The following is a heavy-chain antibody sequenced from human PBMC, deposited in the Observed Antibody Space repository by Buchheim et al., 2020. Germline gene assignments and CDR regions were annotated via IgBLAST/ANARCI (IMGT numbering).Heavy chain of an antibody. CDR1: GGSVSSGSYY. D-gene: IGHD2-15*01. J-gene: IGHJ4*02. CDR3: AREVAATNSHDY. V-gene: IGHV4-61*01. CDR2: IYYSGST. Sequence: QVQLQESGPGLVKPSETLSLTCTASGGSVSSGSYYWSWIRQPPGKGLEWIGYIYYSGSTNYNPSLKSRVTISVDTSKNQFSLKLSSVTAADTAVYYCAREVAATNSHDYWGQGTL.